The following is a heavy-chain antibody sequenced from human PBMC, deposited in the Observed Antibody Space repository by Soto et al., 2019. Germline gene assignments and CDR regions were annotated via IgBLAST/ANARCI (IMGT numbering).Heavy chain of an antibody. Sequence: QVQLLESGPRLVKPSQTLSLTCTVSGGSISSGDYYWSWIRQPPGKGLEWIGYIYYSGSTYYNPSLKSRVTRSVDTSKHPFSLKLSSVTAADTAVYYCARAAVRGVYYYYGMDVWGQGTTVTVSS. CDR1: GGSISSGDYY. CDR2: IYYSGST. D-gene: IGHD3-10*01. J-gene: IGHJ6*02. CDR3: ARAAVRGVYYYYGMDV. V-gene: IGHV4-30-4*01.